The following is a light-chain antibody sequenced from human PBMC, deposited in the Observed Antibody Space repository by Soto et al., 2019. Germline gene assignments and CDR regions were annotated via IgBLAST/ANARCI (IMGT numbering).Light chain of an antibody. J-gene: IGKJ1*01. CDR2: AAA. V-gene: IGKV3-15*01. Sequence: EIVMTQSPAALFVSLGERVTLSCRASQSVGKNLAWYQQRPGQGPRLLIFAAADRATDIPVRFSGSGSGTDFTLTISSLQSEDSAIYYCQQYNNWPTWTFGRGTKV. CDR1: QSVGKN. CDR3: QQYNNWPTWT.